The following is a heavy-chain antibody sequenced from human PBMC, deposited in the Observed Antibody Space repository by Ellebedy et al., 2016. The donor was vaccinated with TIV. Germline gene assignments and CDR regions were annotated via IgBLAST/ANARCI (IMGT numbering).Heavy chain of an antibody. D-gene: IGHD6-13*01. Sequence: GGSLRLSXAASGFTFSSYWMSWVRQAPGKGLEWVANIKQDGSEKYYVDSVKGRFTISRDNSKNTLYLQMNSLRAEDTAVYYCARDGEEGQQLVLSPFDYWGQGTLVTVSS. J-gene: IGHJ4*02. CDR3: ARDGEEGQQLVLSPFDY. V-gene: IGHV3-7*01. CDR1: GFTFSSYW. CDR2: IKQDGSEK.